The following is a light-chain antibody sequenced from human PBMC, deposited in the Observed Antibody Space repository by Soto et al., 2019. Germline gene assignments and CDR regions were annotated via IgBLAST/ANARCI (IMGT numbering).Light chain of an antibody. CDR1: QSLSSW. V-gene: IGKV1-5*01. J-gene: IGKJ1*01. CDR2: DAS. Sequence: DIQMTQSPSTLSASVGDRVTITCRASQSLSSWLAWYQQKPGKAPKLLIYDASILESGVPSRFSGSGSGTEFTLTISSLQPDDFATYYCQQPRGTFGQGTKVDIK. CDR3: QQPRGT.